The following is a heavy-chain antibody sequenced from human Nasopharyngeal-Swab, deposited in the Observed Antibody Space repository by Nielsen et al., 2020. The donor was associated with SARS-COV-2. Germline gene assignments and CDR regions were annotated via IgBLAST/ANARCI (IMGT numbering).Heavy chain of an antibody. V-gene: IGHV3-33*01. CDR2: IWYDGSNK. CDR3: AGGQGTVTTYYYYGMDV. Sequence: GGSLRPSCAASGFTFSSYCMHWVRQAPGKGLEWVAVIWYDGSNKYYADSVKGRFTLSRDNSKNTLYLQMNSLRAEDTAVYYCAGGQGTVTTYYYYGMDVWGQGTTVTVSS. J-gene: IGHJ6*02. CDR1: GFTFSSYC. D-gene: IGHD4-17*01.